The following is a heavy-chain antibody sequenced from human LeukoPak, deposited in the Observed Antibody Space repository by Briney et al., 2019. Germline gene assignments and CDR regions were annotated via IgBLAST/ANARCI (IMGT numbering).Heavy chain of an antibody. CDR2: ISGSGGST. CDR3: AKVRYDSSMERT. D-gene: IGHD3-22*01. Sequence: PGGSLRLSCAASGFTFSSYVMSWVRQAPGKGLEWVSAISGSGGSTYYADSVKGRFTISRDNSKNTLYLQMNSLRAEDTAVYYCAKVRYDSSMERTWGQGTLVTVSS. CDR1: GFTFSSYV. J-gene: IGHJ4*02. V-gene: IGHV3-23*01.